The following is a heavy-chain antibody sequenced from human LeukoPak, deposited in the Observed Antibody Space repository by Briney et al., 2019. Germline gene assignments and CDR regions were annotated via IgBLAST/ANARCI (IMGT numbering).Heavy chain of an antibody. Sequence: SVKVSCKASGGTFSSYAISWVRQAPGQGLEWMGGIIPIFGTANYAQKFQGRVTITADESTSTAYMELSSLRSEDTAVYYCGVAAAGTFNSWFDPWGQGTLVTVSS. CDR2: IIPIFGTA. V-gene: IGHV1-69*01. CDR3: GVAAAGTFNSWFDP. CDR1: GGTFSSYA. J-gene: IGHJ5*02. D-gene: IGHD6-13*01.